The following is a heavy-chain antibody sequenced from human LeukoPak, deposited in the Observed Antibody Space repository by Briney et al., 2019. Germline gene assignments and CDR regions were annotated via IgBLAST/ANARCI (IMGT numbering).Heavy chain of an antibody. J-gene: IGHJ4*02. CDR3: ARGSTPSYYYDSSGHFDY. Sequence: GGSLRLSCAAFEFTFSRYTMNWVRQAPGKGLELVSSISSDTTFIQYADSVKGRFTISRDNANNSLYLQMSSLRVEDTAVYYCARGSTPSYYYDSSGHFDYWGQGTLVTVSS. D-gene: IGHD3-22*01. CDR1: EFTFSRYT. V-gene: IGHV3-21*04. CDR2: ISSDTTFI.